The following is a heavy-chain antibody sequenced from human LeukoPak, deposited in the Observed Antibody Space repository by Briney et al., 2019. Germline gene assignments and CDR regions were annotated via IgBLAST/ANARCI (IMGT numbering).Heavy chain of an antibody. CDR2: LSWNSGSI. V-gene: IGHV3-9*01. D-gene: IGHD6-19*01. Sequence: GRSLRLSCAASGFTFDDYAMHWVRHAPGKGLEWVSGLSWNSGSIGYADSVKGRFTISRDNAKNSLYLQMNSLRAEDTALYYCAKGGAVADPFDYWGQGTLVTVSS. J-gene: IGHJ4*02. CDR1: GFTFDDYA. CDR3: AKGGAVADPFDY.